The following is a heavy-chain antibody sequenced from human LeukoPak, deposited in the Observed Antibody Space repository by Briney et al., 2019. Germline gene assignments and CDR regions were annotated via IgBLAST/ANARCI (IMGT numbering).Heavy chain of an antibody. V-gene: IGHV3-7*03. J-gene: IGHJ4*02. Sequence: GGSLRLSCAASGFTFSSYWMSWVRQAPGKGLEWVANIKQDGSEKYYVDSVKGRFTISRDNAKNSLYLQMNSLRAEDTAVYYCARDWFNYGDYGGDYWGQGTLVTVSS. D-gene: IGHD4-17*01. CDR1: GFTFSSYW. CDR3: ARDWFNYGDYGGDY. CDR2: IKQDGSEK.